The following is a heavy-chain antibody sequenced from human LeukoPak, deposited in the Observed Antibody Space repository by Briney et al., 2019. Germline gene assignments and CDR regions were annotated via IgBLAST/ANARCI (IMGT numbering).Heavy chain of an antibody. V-gene: IGHV3-30*18. D-gene: IGHD5-24*01. CDR1: GLTFSRSA. CDR2: ISYDGTNK. J-gene: IGHJ3*02. CDR3: AKGSSTGRWVQLGLDAFDI. Sequence: PGRSLRLSCAASGLTFSRSAMHWVRQAPGKGLEWVAVISYDGTNKYYEDSVKGRFTISRDSSKSTLYLQMNSLRAEDTAVYYCAKGSSTGRWVQLGLDAFDIWGQGTMVTVSS.